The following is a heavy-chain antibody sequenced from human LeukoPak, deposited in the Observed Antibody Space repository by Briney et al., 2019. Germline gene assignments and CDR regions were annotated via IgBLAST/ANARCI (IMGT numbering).Heavy chain of an antibody. Sequence: PSETLSLTCTVSGGSISNYYWTWIRQPPGKGLEWIGYIYYSVSTYYNPSLKSRVTISVDTSKNQFSLKLTSVTAADTAVFYCARLSGSPHPPFDYWGQGTLVTVSS. CDR3: ARLSGSPHPPFDY. CDR2: IYYSVST. D-gene: IGHD1-26*01. J-gene: IGHJ4*02. CDR1: GGSISNYY. V-gene: IGHV4-59*08.